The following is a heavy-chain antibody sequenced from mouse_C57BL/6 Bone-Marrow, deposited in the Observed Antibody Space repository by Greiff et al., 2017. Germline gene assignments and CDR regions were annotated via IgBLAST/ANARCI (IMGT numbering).Heavy chain of an antibody. CDR1: GFSLTSYG. Sequence: VQLQQSGPGLVQPSQSLSITCTVSGFSLTSYGVHWVRQSPGKGLEWLGVIWRGGSTDYNAAFMSRLSITKDNSKSQVFFKMNSLQADDTAIYYCAKPNYYGSDYYAMDYWGQGTSVTVSS. V-gene: IGHV2-5*01. CDR2: IWRGGST. J-gene: IGHJ4*01. D-gene: IGHD1-1*01. CDR3: AKPNYYGSDYYAMDY.